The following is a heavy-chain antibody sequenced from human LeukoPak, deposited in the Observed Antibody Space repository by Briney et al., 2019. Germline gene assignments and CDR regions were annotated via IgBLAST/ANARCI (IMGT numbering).Heavy chain of an antibody. V-gene: IGHV4-34*01. J-gene: IGHJ6*04. CDR2: INHGGST. CDR1: GTSFIGYY. D-gene: IGHD6-13*01. Sequence: SETLSLSCAVYGTSFIGYYWSWIRQPPGKGLEWIGEINHGGSTNYSPSLKRRVTISVDRSKNEFSRKLSSLTAADTAVYYFARCDVRSGYREGRIMFVWGKGDTVTVSS. CDR3: ARCDVRSGYREGRIMFV.